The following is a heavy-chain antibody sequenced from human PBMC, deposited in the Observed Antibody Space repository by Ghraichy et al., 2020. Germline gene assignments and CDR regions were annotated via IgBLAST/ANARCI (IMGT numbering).Heavy chain of an antibody. CDR3: ARPGRDY. CDR1: GGSFTTYY. J-gene: IGHJ4*02. V-gene: IGHV4-34*01. Sequence: SQTLSLTCAVYGGSFTTYYWSWIRQPPGKGLEWTGEINQSGSTSYNPSLKSRVTISVDTSKKQFSLTLSSVTAADTAVYYCARPGRDYWGQGTLVTVSS. D-gene: IGHD2-15*01. CDR2: INQSGST.